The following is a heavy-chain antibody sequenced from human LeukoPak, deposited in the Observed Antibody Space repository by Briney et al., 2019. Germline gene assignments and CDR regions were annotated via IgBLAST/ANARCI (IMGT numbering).Heavy chain of an antibody. CDR3: ARGGVIVGATTNFDY. D-gene: IGHD1-26*01. CDR2: IWYDGSNK. J-gene: IGHJ4*02. V-gene: IGHV3-33*01. Sequence: QAGRSLRLSCAASGFTFSSYGMHWVRQAPGKGLEWVAGIWYDGSNKYYADSVKGRFTISRDNSKNTLYLQMNSLRAEDTAVYYCARGGVIVGATTNFDYWGQGTLVTVSS. CDR1: GFTFSSYG.